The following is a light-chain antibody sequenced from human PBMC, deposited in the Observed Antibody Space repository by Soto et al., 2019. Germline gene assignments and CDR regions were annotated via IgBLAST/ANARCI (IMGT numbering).Light chain of an antibody. CDR3: QQYGSSIT. Sequence: EIVLTHSPATLSSFPGDRVTLSFRASQSVSINYLAWYQQKPGQAPRLLIYGTFSRATGIPDRFSGSGSGTDFTLSISRLEPEDSAVYYCQQYGSSITFGGGTKVDIK. J-gene: IGKJ4*01. V-gene: IGKV3-20*01. CDR1: QSVSINY. CDR2: GTF.